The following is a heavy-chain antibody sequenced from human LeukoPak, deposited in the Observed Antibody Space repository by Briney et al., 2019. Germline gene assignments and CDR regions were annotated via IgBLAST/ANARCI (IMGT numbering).Heavy chain of an antibody. CDR2: IWYDGSNE. J-gene: IGHJ4*02. V-gene: IGHV3-33*01. CDR1: GFTFSSYG. CDR3: ATDYYDSSGPVDF. D-gene: IGHD3-22*01. Sequence: GGSLRLSCAASGFTFSSYGMHWVRQAPGKGLKWVAVIWYDGSNEYYADSVKGRFTISRDNSKNTLYLQMNSLRAEDTAVYYCATDYYDSSGPVDFWGQGTQVTVSS.